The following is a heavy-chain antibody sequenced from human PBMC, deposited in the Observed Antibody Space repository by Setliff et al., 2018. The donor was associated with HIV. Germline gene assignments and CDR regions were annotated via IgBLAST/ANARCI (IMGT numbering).Heavy chain of an antibody. V-gene: IGHV4-38-2*01. CDR2: IYHTGST. J-gene: IGHJ4*02. CDR3: ARSIVPVASGYYYFEY. D-gene: IGHD3-3*01. Sequence: SETLSLTCDVSGFSISSRYYWGWIRQSPGKGLEWIGNIYHTGSTYYKPSLRSRVTISVDTSKNQFSLRLSSVAAGDTAVYYCARSIVPVASGYYYFEYWGQGTLVTVSS. CDR1: GFSISSRYY.